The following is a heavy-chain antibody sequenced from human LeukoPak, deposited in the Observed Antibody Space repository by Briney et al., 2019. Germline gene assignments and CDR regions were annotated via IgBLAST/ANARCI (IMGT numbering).Heavy chain of an antibody. D-gene: IGHD1-1*01. J-gene: IGHJ4*02. Sequence: GASVKVSCKPSGGSVNNYAFSWVRQAPGQGLEWMGRIVPLVGSVFYAPKFQGRLTITADKPTNTAYLDLSSLTPEDTAVYYCTRGPQWNDPGIFWGQGTRVTVSS. CDR1: GGSVNNYA. CDR2: IVPLVGSV. V-gene: IGHV1-69*04. CDR3: TRGPQWNDPGIF.